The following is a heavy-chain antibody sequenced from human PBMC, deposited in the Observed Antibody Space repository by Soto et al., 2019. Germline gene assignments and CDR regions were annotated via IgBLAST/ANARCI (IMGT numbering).Heavy chain of an antibody. J-gene: IGHJ4*02. CDR2: ISAYNGNT. D-gene: IGHD5-18*01. CDR1: GYTFTSYG. CDR3: ACSLLVGYGLEGESD. V-gene: IGHV1-18*01. Sequence: QVQLVQSGAEVKKPGASVKVSCKASGYTFTSYGISWVRQAPGQGLEWMGWISAYNGNTNYAQKLQGRVTMTTDTSTSTAYMERRSPRSDDTAVYYCACSLLVGYGLEGESDWGQGTLVTVSS.